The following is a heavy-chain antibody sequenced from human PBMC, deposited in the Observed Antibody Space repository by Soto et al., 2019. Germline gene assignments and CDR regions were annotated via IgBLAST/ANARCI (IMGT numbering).Heavy chain of an antibody. Sequence: ASVKVSCKASGYTFTSFGISWVRQAPGQGLEWMGWISAYNGDTHYAQNFQDRVTMTTDTSTTTASMELRSLRSDDTAVYYCARDYCSSNSCFPMDVWGQGTTVTVSS. CDR2: ISAYNGDT. CDR1: GYTFTSFG. V-gene: IGHV1-18*04. CDR3: ARDYCSSNSCFPMDV. D-gene: IGHD2-2*01. J-gene: IGHJ6*02.